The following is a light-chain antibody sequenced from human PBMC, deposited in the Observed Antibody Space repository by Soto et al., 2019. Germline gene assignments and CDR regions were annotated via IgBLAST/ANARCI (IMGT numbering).Light chain of an antibody. J-gene: IGKJ1*01. CDR3: LQYHNLWA. Sequence: IVITQSPATLSVSPGERATLSCRASQNIYNNVAWYQHRPGQAPRLLIYRASTRATGVPARFSGSGFGTEYTLTISSLQSEDFAVYSCLQYHNLWAFGQGTKVDIK. CDR1: QNIYNN. CDR2: RAS. V-gene: IGKV3-15*01.